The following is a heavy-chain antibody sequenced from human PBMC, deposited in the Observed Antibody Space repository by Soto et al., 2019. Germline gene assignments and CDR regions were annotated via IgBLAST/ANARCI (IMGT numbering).Heavy chain of an antibody. V-gene: IGHV3-11*01. J-gene: IGHJ6*02. CDR1: GFTFSDYY. D-gene: IGHD3-3*01. CDR2: ISSSGSTI. Sequence: PGGSLRLSCAASGFTFSDYYMSWIRQAPGKGLVWVSYISSSGSTIYYADSVKGRFTISRDNAKNSLYLQMNSLRAEDTAVYYCARDRYYDFWSGYSESYGMDVWGQGTTVTVSS. CDR3: ARDRYYDFWSGYSESYGMDV.